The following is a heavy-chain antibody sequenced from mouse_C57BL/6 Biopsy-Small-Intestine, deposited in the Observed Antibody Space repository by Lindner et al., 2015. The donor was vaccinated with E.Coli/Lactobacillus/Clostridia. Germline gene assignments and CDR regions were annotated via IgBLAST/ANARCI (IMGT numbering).Heavy chain of an antibody. CDR3: ARDVSDQYAFDR. V-gene: IGHV1S14*01. CDR2: IDPTGGSV. Sequence: SVKVSCKTSGYNFTNFFMHWVRQAPGQGLEWVGVIDPTGGSVDYVEKLQGRVTMTRDTSTTTVYMELSRLTSGDTAMYYCARDVSDQYAFDRWGQGTLVTVSS. J-gene: IGHJ4*01. CDR1: GYNFTNFF. D-gene: IGHD2-13*01.